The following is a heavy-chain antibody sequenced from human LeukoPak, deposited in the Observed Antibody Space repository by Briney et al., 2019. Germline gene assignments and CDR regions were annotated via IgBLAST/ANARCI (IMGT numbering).Heavy chain of an antibody. D-gene: IGHD1-1*01. CDR2: MNPNSGNT. CDR1: GYTFTSYD. CDR3: ARDPPGTTAFDL. Sequence: GASVKVSCKASGYTFTSYDINWVRQATGQGLEWMGWMNPNSGNTGYAQKFQGRVTMTRNTSISTAYMELSSLRSDDTAMFYCARDPPGTTAFDLWGQGTMVTVSS. V-gene: IGHV1-8*01. J-gene: IGHJ3*01.